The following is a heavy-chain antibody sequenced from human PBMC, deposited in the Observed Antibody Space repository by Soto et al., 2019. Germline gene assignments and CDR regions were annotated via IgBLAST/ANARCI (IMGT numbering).Heavy chain of an antibody. D-gene: IGHD2-2*02. CDR1: GGSISSAAYY. Sequence: QVQLQESGPGLVKPSQTLSLTCTVSGGSISSAAYYWRWLRQHPGKGLEWIGYISHSGSTYYNTSLKSRVIISVDTSKNQCSLRLTSVTAADTAVYYCAREYTYGSNFFDCWGQGALVTGSS. J-gene: IGHJ4*02. V-gene: IGHV4-31*03. CDR3: AREYTYGSNFFDC. CDR2: ISHSGST.